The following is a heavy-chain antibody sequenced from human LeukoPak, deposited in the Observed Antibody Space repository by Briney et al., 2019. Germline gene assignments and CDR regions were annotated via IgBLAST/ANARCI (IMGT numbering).Heavy chain of an antibody. V-gene: IGHV4-34*01. D-gene: IGHD3-3*01. J-gene: IGHJ5*02. Sequence: PSETLSLTCAVYGGSFSGYYWSWIRQPPGKGLEWIGEINHSGSTNYNPSLKSRVAISVDTSKNQFSLKLSSVTAADTAVYYCARGGTTFGVVIMSFRSGRTYNWFDPWGQGTLVTVSS. CDR2: INHSGST. CDR3: ARGGTTFGVVIMSFRSGRTYNWFDP. CDR1: GGSFSGYY.